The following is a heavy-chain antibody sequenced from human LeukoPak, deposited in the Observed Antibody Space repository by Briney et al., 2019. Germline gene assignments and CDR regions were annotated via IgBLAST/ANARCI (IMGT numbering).Heavy chain of an antibody. CDR1: GGSISSYY. CDR3: ARSAEYYYDSSGYYYYLDY. J-gene: IGHJ4*02. V-gene: IGHV4-59*01. CDR2: LYDSGST. D-gene: IGHD3-22*01. Sequence: SETLSLTCTVSGGSISSYYWSWIRQPPGKGLEWIGYLYDSGSTKYNPSLKSRVTISVDTSKNQFSLKLSSVTAADTAVYYCARSAEYYYDSSGYYYYLDYWGQGALVAVSS.